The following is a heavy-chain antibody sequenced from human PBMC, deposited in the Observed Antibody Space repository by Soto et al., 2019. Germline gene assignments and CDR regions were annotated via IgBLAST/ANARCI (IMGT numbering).Heavy chain of an antibody. V-gene: IGHV2-5*02. Sequence: GSGPTLVNPTQTLTLTCTFSGFSLSTSGVGVGWIRQPPGKALEWLALIYWDDDKRYSPSLKSRLTITKDTSKNQVVLTMTNMDPVDTATYYCAHLRSSWSHTGNWFDPWGQGTLVTVSS. CDR1: GFSLSTSGVG. D-gene: IGHD6-13*01. J-gene: IGHJ5*02. CDR2: IYWDDDK. CDR3: AHLRSSWSHTGNWFDP.